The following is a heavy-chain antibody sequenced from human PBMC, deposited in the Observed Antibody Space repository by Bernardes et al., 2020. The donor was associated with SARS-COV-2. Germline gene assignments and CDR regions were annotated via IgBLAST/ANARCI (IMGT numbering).Heavy chain of an antibody. V-gene: IGHV4-61*02. J-gene: IGHJ6*02. D-gene: IGHD3-3*01. CDR1: GASISSDDYY. CDR2: TSASGNT. CDR3: ARDRDYPSWKSYGTYDHYYAMDV. Sequence: SETLSLTCTVSGASISSDDYYWSWVRQTAGKGLEWIGRTSASGNTHYNPSFKSRLTISLDTSRSQFSLKVTSVTAADTAIYYCARDRDYPSWKSYGTYDHYYAMDVWGQGATVTVSS.